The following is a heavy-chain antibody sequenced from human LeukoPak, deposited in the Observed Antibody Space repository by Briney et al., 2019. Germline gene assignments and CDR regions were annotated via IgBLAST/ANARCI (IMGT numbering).Heavy chain of an antibody. D-gene: IGHD1-26*01. CDR3: ARGLGSYSA. J-gene: IGHJ5*02. Sequence: SETLSLTCTVSGGSISNYYWSWIRQPPGKGLEWIGYIYYSGSTNYNPSLKSRVTISVDTSKNQFSLKLSSVTAADTAVYYCARGLGSYSAWGQGTLVTVSS. V-gene: IGHV4-59*13. CDR2: IYYSGST. CDR1: GGSISNYY.